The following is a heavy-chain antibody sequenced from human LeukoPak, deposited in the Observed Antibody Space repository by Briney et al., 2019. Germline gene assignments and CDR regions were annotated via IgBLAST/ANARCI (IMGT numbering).Heavy chain of an antibody. D-gene: IGHD3-9*01. CDR3: ARGYDILTGYYGSYFDY. Sequence: GGSLRLSCAASGFTFSSYSMNWVRQAPGKGLEWVSSISSSSSYIYYADSVKGRFTTSRDNAKNSLYLQMNSLRAEDTALYHCARGYDILTGYYGSYFDYWGQGTLVTVSS. J-gene: IGHJ4*02. CDR1: GFTFSSYS. CDR2: ISSSSSYI. V-gene: IGHV3-21*04.